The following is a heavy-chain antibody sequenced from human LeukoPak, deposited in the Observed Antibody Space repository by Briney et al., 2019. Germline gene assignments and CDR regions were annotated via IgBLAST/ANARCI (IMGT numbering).Heavy chain of an antibody. CDR3: ARAVFVGFGVYYFDY. Sequence: SETLSLTCTVSGYSISSGYYWGWIRQPPGKGLEWIGSIYHSGSTYSNPSLKSRVTISVDTSKNQFSLKLSSVTAADTAVYYCARAVFVGFGVYYFDYWGQGTLVTVSS. V-gene: IGHV4-38-2*02. J-gene: IGHJ4*02. CDR1: GYSISSGYY. D-gene: IGHD3-16*01. CDR2: IYHSGST.